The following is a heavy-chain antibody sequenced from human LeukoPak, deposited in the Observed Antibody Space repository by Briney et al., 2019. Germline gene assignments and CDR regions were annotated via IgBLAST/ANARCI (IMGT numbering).Heavy chain of an antibody. Sequence: SETLSLTCTVSGGSISGYYWSWIRQPPGKGLEWIGSIRYSGTTNYSPSLKSRATISVDTSKNQFSLNLISVTAADTAIYYCARVSSGGYFHTYYFDYWGQGTLVTVSS. CDR2: IRYSGTT. J-gene: IGHJ4*02. V-gene: IGHV4-59*01. D-gene: IGHD3-22*01. CDR3: ARVSSGGYFHTYYFDY. CDR1: GGSISGYY.